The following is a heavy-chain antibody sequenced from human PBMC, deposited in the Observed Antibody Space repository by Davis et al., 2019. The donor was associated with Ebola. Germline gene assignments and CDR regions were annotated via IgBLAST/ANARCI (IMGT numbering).Heavy chain of an antibody. CDR2: ISSSSSYI. CDR1: GFTFSSYS. J-gene: IGHJ6*02. Sequence: GESLKISCAASGFTFSSYSMNWVRQAPGKGLEWVSSISSSSSYIYYADSVKGRFTISGDNAKNSLYLQMNSLRAEDTAVYYCARDHVTTVTHEGPYYYYYGMDVWGQGTTVTVSS. V-gene: IGHV3-21*01. CDR3: ARDHVTTVTHEGPYYYYYGMDV. D-gene: IGHD4-17*01.